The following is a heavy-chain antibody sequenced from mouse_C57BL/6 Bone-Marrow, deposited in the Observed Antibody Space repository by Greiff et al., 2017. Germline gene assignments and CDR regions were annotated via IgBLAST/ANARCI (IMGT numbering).Heavy chain of an antibody. D-gene: IGHD1-1*01. CDR1: GYTFTSYW. Sequence: QVQLQQPGAELVRPGTSVKLSCKASGYTFTSYWMHWVQQRPGQGLEWIGVIDPSDSYTNYNQKFKGQATLTVDTSSSTAYMQLSSLTSEDSAVYYCARLNYYGSRGPHFDYWGQGTTLTVSS. CDR3: ARLNYYGSRGPHFDY. V-gene: IGHV1-59*01. CDR2: IDPSDSYT. J-gene: IGHJ2*01.